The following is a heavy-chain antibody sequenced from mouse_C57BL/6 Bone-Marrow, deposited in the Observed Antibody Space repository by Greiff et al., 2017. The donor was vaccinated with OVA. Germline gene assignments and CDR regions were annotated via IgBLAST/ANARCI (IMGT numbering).Heavy chain of an antibody. CDR1: GYSFTDYN. CDR2: INPNYGTT. J-gene: IGHJ4*01. D-gene: IGHD1-1*01. Sequence: EVKLMESGPELVKPGASVKISCKASGYSFTDYNMNWVKQSNGKSLEWIGVINPNYGTTSYNQKFKGKATLTVDQSSSTAYMQLNSLTSEDSAVYYCARWDYYGSSHAMDYWGQGTSVTVSS. CDR3: ARWDYYGSSHAMDY. V-gene: IGHV1-39*01.